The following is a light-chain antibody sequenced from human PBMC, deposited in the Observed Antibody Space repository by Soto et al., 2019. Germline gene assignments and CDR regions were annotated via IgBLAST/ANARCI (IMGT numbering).Light chain of an antibody. CDR1: QSVSSSF. CDR3: QQYGSTPIT. CDR2: GAS. V-gene: IGKV3-20*01. J-gene: IGKJ5*01. Sequence: EIVLTQSPGTLSLSPGERATLSCRASQSVSSSFFAYHQQKPGQAPRLLIYGASSRATGISDRFSGGGSGTDFTLTISRLEPEDFAVYYCQQYGSTPITIGQGPRLEIK.